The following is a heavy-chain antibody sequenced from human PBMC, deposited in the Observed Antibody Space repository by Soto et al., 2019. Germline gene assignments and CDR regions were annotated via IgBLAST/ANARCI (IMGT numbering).Heavy chain of an antibody. J-gene: IGHJ5*02. D-gene: IGHD3-3*01. Sequence: PSETLSLTCAVSGGSISSGGYSWSWIRQPPGKGLEWIGYIYHSGSTYYNPSLKSRVTISVDRSKNQFSLKLSSVTAADTAVYYCARGVWSGYSNWFDPWGQGTLVTV. V-gene: IGHV4-30-2*01. CDR3: ARGVWSGYSNWFDP. CDR1: GGSISSGGYS. CDR2: IYHSGST.